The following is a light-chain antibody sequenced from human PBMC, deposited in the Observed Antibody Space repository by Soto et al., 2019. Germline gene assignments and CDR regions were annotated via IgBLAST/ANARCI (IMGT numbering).Light chain of an antibody. CDR3: QQYGSSLLT. CDR1: QSISSN. Sequence: EIMMTQSPATLSVSPGERVTLSCRASQSISSNLAWYQQKPGQAPRLLIYGASTRATGIPARFSGSGSGTGFTLTISRLEPEDFAVYYCQQYGSSLLTFGGGTKVDIK. J-gene: IGKJ4*01. V-gene: IGKV3-15*01. CDR2: GAS.